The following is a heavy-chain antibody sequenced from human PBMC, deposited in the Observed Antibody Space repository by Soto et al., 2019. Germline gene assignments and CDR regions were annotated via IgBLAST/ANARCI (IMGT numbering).Heavy chain of an antibody. Sequence: GGSLRLSCAASGFTFSGSTVHWVRQASGKGLEWVGRIRSKANSYATAYADSVKGRFTVFRDDSKNTAYLQMNSLKTEVTAVYYCTYVFCSGGSCYSDYWGQGTLVTVSS. CDR2: IRSKANSYAT. D-gene: IGHD2-15*01. CDR1: GFTFSGST. V-gene: IGHV3-73*01. J-gene: IGHJ4*02. CDR3: TYVFCSGGSCYSDY.